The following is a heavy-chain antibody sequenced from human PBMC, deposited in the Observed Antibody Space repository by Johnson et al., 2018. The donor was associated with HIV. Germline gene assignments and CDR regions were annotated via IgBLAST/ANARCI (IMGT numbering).Heavy chain of an antibody. V-gene: IGHV3-30*04. CDR1: GFTFSSYA. Sequence: QVQLVESGGGVVQPGRSLRLSCAASGFTFSSYAMHWVRQAPGKGLEWVAFISYDGSNKYYADSVKGRFIISRDNSKNTLYLQMNSLRAEDTAGYYCARVTLIVVVIHAFDIWGQGTKVTVSS. CDR3: ARVTLIVVVIHAFDI. J-gene: IGHJ3*02. D-gene: IGHD3-22*01. CDR2: ISYDGSNK.